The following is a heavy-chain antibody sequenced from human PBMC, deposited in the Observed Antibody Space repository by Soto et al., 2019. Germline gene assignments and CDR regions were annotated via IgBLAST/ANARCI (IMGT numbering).Heavy chain of an antibody. D-gene: IGHD6-13*01. V-gene: IGHV4-34*01. CDR2: INHSGST. Sequence: SETLSLTCAVYGGSFSGYYWSWIRQPPGKGLEWIGEINHSGSTNYNPSLKSRVTISVDTSKNQFSLKLSSVTAADTAVYYCATGRTYSPSWSHYQYGMAALGQATART. CDR3: ATGRTYSPSWSHYQYGMAA. J-gene: IGHJ6*02. CDR1: GGSFSGYY.